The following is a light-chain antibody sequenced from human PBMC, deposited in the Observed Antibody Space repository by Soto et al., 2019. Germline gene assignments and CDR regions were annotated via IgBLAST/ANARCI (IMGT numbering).Light chain of an antibody. J-gene: IGLJ2*01. Sequence: SYELTQPPSLSVAPGKTARITCGGNNIGSKSVHWYQQKPGQAPVLVIYYDSDRPSGIPERFSGSNSGNTATLTISRVEARYEADYYCQVWDSSSDHHVVFGGGTKVTVL. CDR3: QVWDSSSDHHVV. CDR1: NIGSKS. CDR2: YDS. V-gene: IGLV3-21*04.